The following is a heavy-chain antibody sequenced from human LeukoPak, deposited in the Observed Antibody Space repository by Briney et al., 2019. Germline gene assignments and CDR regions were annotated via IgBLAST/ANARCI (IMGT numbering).Heavy chain of an antibody. Sequence: GQSLPISCKASGYSFTNYWIGWVRQMPGKGLDWMGIIYPGDSETRYSPSCQGQVTISAAKSISTAYLQWSSLKASDTAMYYCARRVQPAFDIWGQGTMVTVSS. J-gene: IGHJ3*02. CDR2: IYPGDSET. D-gene: IGHD2-2*01. CDR1: GYSFTNYW. CDR3: ARRVQPAFDI. V-gene: IGHV5-51*01.